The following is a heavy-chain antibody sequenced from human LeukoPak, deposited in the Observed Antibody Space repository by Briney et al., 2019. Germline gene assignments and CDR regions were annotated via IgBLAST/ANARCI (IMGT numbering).Heavy chain of an antibody. J-gene: IGHJ4*02. CDR2: MYHRGSS. V-gene: IGHV4-38-2*02. CDR1: NYSINTGYF. Sequence: PSETLSLTCSVSNYSINTGYFWAWLRQPPGKGLEWIGTMYHRGSSYYSPSLKSSLTISVERYKNQFSLRVDSVTAADTAVFFCARGSSSGYFDYWGQGTVVTVSS. CDR3: ARGSSSGYFDY. D-gene: IGHD6-13*01.